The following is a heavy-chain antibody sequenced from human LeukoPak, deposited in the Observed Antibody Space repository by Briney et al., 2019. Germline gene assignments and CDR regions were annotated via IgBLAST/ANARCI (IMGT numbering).Heavy chain of an antibody. Sequence: PGGSLRLSCAASGFTVSSNYMSWVRQAPGKGLEWVSVIYSGGSTYYADSVKGRFTISRDNSKNTLYLRMNSLRAEDTAVYYCARAPPRYCSGGSCYSLNYYYYMDVWGKGTTVTVSS. J-gene: IGHJ6*03. D-gene: IGHD2-15*01. CDR2: IYSGGST. V-gene: IGHV3-66*02. CDR3: ARAPPRYCSGGSCYSLNYYYYMDV. CDR1: GFTVSSNY.